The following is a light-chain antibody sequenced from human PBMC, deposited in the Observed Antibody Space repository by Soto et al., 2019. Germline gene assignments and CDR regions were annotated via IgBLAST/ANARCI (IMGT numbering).Light chain of an antibody. CDR3: ATWDDSLDVLYV. Sequence: SVLTQSPSASGTPGQRVTISCSGSSSNIGSSTVNWYQQLPGTAPKLLIYNNDRRPSGVPDRFSGSKSGTSASLAISGLLSEDEADYYCATWDDSLDVLYVFGTGTKLTVL. CDR1: SSNIGSST. V-gene: IGLV1-44*01. CDR2: NND. J-gene: IGLJ1*01.